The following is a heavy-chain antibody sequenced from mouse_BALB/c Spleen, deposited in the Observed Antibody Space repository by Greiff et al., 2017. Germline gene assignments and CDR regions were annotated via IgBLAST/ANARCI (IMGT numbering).Heavy chain of an antibody. CDR3: TSGNGNLLYAMDY. D-gene: IGHD2-1*01. CDR1: GYSFTSYW. CDR2: IYPGNSDT. Sequence: EVQLQQSGTVLARPGASVKMSCKASGYSFTSYWMHWVKQRPGQGLEWIGAIYPGNSDTSYNQKFKGKAKLTAVTSASTAYMELSSLTNEDSAVYYCTSGNGNLLYAMDYWGQGTSVTVSS. V-gene: IGHV1-5*01. J-gene: IGHJ4*01.